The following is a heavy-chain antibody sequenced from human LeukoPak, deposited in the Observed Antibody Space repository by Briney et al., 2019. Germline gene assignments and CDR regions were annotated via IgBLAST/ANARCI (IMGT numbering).Heavy chain of an antibody. Sequence: PGRSLRLSCRASGFTFGDYAMSWVRQAPGRGLEWVGFIRSKAYGGTTDYAASVKGRFTISRDDSKRIAYLQMNSLKTEDTAVYYCTSYYYDSSGYYPDYWGQGTLVTVSS. CDR1: GFTFGDYA. CDR2: IRSKAYGGTT. V-gene: IGHV3-49*04. J-gene: IGHJ4*02. D-gene: IGHD3-22*01. CDR3: TSYYYDSSGYYPDY.